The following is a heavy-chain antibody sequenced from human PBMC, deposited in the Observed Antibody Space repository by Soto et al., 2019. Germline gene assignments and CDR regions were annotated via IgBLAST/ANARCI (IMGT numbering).Heavy chain of an antibody. D-gene: IGHD3-16*02. CDR2: ISAYNGNT. CDR1: GYTFTSYG. CDR3: GRDSRSHWGELSLSVY. V-gene: IGHV1-18*01. Sequence: GASVKVSCKASGYTFTSYGISWVRQAPGQGLEWMGWISAYNGNTNYAQKLQGRVTMTTDTSTSTAYMELRSLRSDDTAVYYCGRDSRSHWGELSLSVYWAQETLFTVSS. J-gene: IGHJ4*02.